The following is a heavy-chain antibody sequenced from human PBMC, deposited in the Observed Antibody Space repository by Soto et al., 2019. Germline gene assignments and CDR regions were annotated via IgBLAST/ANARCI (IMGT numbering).Heavy chain of an antibody. D-gene: IGHD6-6*01. CDR2: IKQDGSEK. V-gene: IGHV3-7*01. CDR3: ARVGAARPRRYYYYYMDV. CDR1: GFTFSSYW. J-gene: IGHJ6*03. Sequence: GGSLRLSCAASGFTFSSYWMSWVRQAPGKGLEWVANIKQDGSEKYYVDSVKGRFTISRDNAKNSLYLQMNSLRVEDTAVYYCARVGAARPRRYYYYYMDVWGKGTTVTVSS.